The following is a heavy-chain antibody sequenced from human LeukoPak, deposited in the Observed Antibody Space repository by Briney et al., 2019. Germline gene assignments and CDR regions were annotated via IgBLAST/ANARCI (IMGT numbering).Heavy chain of an antibody. D-gene: IGHD5-12*01. J-gene: IGHJ4*02. V-gene: IGHV5-51*04. CDR3: VRSPGEYSGYEYYFDY. CDR2: IYLGDSDT. CDR1: GYSFASYW. Sequence: GESLKISCKGSGYSFASYWIGWVRQMPGKGLEWMGIIYLGDSDTRYSPSFQGQVTISADKPISTAYLQWSSLKASDTAMYYCVRSPGEYSGYEYYFDYWGQGTLVIVSS.